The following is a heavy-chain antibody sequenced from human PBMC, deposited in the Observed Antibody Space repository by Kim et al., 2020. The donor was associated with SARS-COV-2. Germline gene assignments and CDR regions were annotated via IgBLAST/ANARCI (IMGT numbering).Heavy chain of an antibody. V-gene: IGHV3-20*04. CDR3: ARETYYYDSSGYYRPPSFDY. Sequence: GGSLRLSCAASGFTFDDYGMSWVRQAPGKGLEWVSGINWNGGSTGYADSVKGRFTISRDNAKNSLYLQMNSLRAEDTALYYCARETYYYDSSGYYRPPSFDYWGQGTLVTISS. J-gene: IGHJ4*02. CDR2: INWNGGST. D-gene: IGHD3-22*01. CDR1: GFTFDDYG.